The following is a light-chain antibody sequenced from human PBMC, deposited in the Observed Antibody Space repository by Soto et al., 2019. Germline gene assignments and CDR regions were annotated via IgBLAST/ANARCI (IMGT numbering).Light chain of an antibody. J-gene: IGKJ4*01. Sequence: EIVLTQSPGTLSLSPGERAALSCRASQSLHARYLAWYQLKPGQAPRLLFSGASSRATGVPARFSGSRSGTEFTLTISGLQSEDFAVYFCQQYSKWPPLTFGGGTKVDIK. V-gene: IGKV3-15*01. CDR3: QQYSKWPPLT. CDR1: QSLHARY. CDR2: GAS.